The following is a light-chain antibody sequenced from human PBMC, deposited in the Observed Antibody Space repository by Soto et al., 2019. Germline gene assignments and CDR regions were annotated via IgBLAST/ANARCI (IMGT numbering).Light chain of an antibody. CDR3: TLYTSKNAYV. CDR1: STDFVSYNR. V-gene: IGLV2-18*01. J-gene: IGLJ1*01. CDR2: EVS. Sequence: QSVLTQTPSVSGSPGQSVTISCTGTSTDFVSYNRVSWYQQPPGTAPKLMIYEVSKRPSGVPDRFSGSKSGNTASLTISGLQAADEADYYCTLYTSKNAYVFGTGTKLTVL.